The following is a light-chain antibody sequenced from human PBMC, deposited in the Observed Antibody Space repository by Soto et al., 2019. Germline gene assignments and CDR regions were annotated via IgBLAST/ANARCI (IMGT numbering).Light chain of an antibody. CDR1: SSDVGGYNY. Sequence: QSVLTQPASVSGSPGQSITISCTGTSSDVGGYNYVSWYQQHQGKAPKLMIYDVSNRPSGVSNRFSGSKSANTASLTISGLQAEDEAEYYCSSYTGSSTYVVFGGGTKLTVL. J-gene: IGLJ2*01. CDR3: SSYTGSSTYVV. CDR2: DVS. V-gene: IGLV2-14*01.